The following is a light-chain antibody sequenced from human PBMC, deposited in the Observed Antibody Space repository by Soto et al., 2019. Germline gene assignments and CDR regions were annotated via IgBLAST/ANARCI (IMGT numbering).Light chain of an antibody. CDR3: QQLFDSPIT. CDR1: QVISTS. J-gene: IGKJ5*01. Sequence: DIQLTQSPSFLSPSIGESVTITCGASQVISTSLAWYQVKPGKAPKLLIYAASTLESGVPSRFSATVSGTEFSLTITSLQPEDFATYYCQQLFDSPITLGQGTRLEIK. V-gene: IGKV1-9*01. CDR2: AAS.